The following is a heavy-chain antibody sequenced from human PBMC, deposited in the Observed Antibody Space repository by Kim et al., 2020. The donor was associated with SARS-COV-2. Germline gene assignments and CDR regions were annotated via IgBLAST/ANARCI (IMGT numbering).Heavy chain of an antibody. Sequence: ASVKVSCKASGYTFTSYYMHWVRQAPGQGLEWMGIINPSGGSTSYAQKFQGRVTMTRDTSTSTVYMELSSLRSEDTAVYYCARDWRWFGEFNWFDPWGQGTLVTVSS. CDR1: GYTFTSYY. D-gene: IGHD3-10*01. V-gene: IGHV1-46*01. CDR3: ARDWRWFGEFNWFDP. J-gene: IGHJ5*02. CDR2: INPSGGST.